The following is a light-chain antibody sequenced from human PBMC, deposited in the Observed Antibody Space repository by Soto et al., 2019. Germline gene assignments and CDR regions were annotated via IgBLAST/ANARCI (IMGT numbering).Light chain of an antibody. CDR3: SSYSASGNSHVL. CDR1: SSNIGSNA. Sequence: QAVVTQPPSASGTPGQRVTISCSGSSSNIGSNAVSWYQQLPGTAPKLIIFEVTYRPVGLSDRFSASRSGNTASLTISGLQVEDEAVYYCSSYSASGNSHVLFGGGTKLTVL. J-gene: IGLJ2*01. CDR2: EVT. V-gene: IGLV1-44*01.